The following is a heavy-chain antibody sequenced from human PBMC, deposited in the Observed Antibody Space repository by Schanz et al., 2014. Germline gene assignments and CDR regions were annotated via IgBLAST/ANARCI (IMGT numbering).Heavy chain of an antibody. J-gene: IGHJ3*01. CDR2: IIPSLGLA. D-gene: IGHD2-8*02. CDR1: GYTFTSYS. V-gene: IGHV1-69*09. Sequence: QVQLVQSGAEVKKPGASVKVSCKASGYTFTSYSMHWVRQAPGQGLEWMGRIIPSLGLAKYEQKFQDKVTITADTSTTTAYMELSGLRSDDTAVYYCATMWGYCTATACQILEVLDVWGQGTMVTVAS. CDR3: ATMWGYCTATACQILEVLDV.